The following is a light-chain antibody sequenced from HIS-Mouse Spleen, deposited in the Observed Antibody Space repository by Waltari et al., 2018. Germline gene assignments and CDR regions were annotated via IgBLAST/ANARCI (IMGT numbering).Light chain of an antibody. V-gene: IGLV2-14*03. J-gene: IGLJ2*01. CDR1: SSDVGGYKY. CDR2: DVS. CDR3: SSYTSSSTVV. Sequence: QSALTQPASVSGSPGQSITISCTGTSSDVGGYKYVSWYQQHPGKAPKPMIDDVSNRPSGVSKRFSGSKSGKTASLTSSGLQAEDEADYYCSSYTSSSTVVFGGGTKLTVL.